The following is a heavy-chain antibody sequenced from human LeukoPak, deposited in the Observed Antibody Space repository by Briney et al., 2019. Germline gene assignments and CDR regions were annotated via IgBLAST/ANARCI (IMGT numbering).Heavy chain of an antibody. D-gene: IGHD3-10*01. CDR2: ISGSGDST. CDR1: GFTFSNYW. J-gene: IGHJ3*02. V-gene: IGHV3-23*01. Sequence: PGGSLRLSCVASGFTFSNYWMTWVRQAPGKGLEWASVISGSGDSTYYGGSVKGRFTISRDNSKNTLYLQMNSLRAEDTAVYYCARYGHYYGSFDIWGQGTVVTVSS. CDR3: ARYGHYYGSFDI.